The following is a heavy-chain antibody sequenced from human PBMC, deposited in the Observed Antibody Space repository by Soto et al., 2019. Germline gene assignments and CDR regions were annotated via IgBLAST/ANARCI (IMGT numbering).Heavy chain of an antibody. Sequence: QVQLVQSGAEVKKPGSSVKVSCKASGGTFSSYTISWVRQAPGQGLEWMGRIIPILGIANYAQKFQGRVTITADKSTSKAYMERSSLRSEDTAVYYCAGGATPGNTRLYGVDWGQGTLVTVSS. CDR2: IIPILGIA. D-gene: IGHD5-12*01. V-gene: IGHV1-69*02. CDR1: GGTFSSYT. J-gene: IGHJ4*02. CDR3: AGGATPGNTRLYGVD.